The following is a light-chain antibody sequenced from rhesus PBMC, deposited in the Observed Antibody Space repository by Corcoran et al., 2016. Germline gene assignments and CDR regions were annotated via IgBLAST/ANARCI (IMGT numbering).Light chain of an antibody. CDR2: EAS. Sequence: DIQMTQSPSSLSASVGDRVTITCRASQAITNDLAWYQQKPGETPKLLIYEASNLQSGIPSRFSGSGSGTDFTLTISSLQPEDFATYCCQHYYRSPYSFGHGTKVEIK. CDR1: QAITND. V-gene: IGKV1-25*01. J-gene: IGKJ2*01. CDR3: QHYYRSPYS.